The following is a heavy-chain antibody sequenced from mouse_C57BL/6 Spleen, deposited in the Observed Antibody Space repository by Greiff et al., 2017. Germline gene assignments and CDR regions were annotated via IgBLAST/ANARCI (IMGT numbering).Heavy chain of an antibody. CDR2: ISSGGSYT. CDR1: GFTFSSYG. CDR3: ARQPDYYGSSGNFDY. D-gene: IGHD1-1*01. Sequence: EVQVVESGGDLVKPGGSLKLSCAASGFTFSSYGMSWVRQTPDKRLEWVATISSGGSYTYYPDSVKGRFTISRDNAKNTLYLQMSSLKSEDTAMYYCARQPDYYGSSGNFDYWGQGTTLTVSS. J-gene: IGHJ2*01. V-gene: IGHV5-6*01.